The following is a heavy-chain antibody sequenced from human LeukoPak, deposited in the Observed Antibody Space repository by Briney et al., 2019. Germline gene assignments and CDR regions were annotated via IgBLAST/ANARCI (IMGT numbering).Heavy chain of an antibody. CDR3: ARDKSRTYGSADAFDI. CDR2: VDHSGST. D-gene: IGHD3-10*01. CDR1: GGSFSGYY. Sequence: SETLSLTCAVYGGSFSGYYWSWIRQPPGKGLEWIGEVDHSGSTNYNPSLKSRVTIVVDTSKNQFSLKLSSVTAADTAVYYCARDKSRTYGSADAFDIWGQGTMVTVSS. V-gene: IGHV4-34*01. J-gene: IGHJ3*02.